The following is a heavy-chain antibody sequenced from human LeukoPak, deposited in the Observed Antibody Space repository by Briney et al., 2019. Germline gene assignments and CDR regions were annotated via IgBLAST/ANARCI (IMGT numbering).Heavy chain of an antibody. CDR3: VRDRPHNRFDP. CDR2: IKPDSGNT. V-gene: IGHV1-2*02. CDR1: GYTFSGYY. Sequence: GASVKVSCKASGYTFSGYYIHWVRQAPGQGLEWMGLIKPDSGNTKYPQKFQGRVTMTRDTSIITAYMELNRLTSDDTAVYYCVRDRPHNRFDPWGQGTLVTVSS. J-gene: IGHJ5*02.